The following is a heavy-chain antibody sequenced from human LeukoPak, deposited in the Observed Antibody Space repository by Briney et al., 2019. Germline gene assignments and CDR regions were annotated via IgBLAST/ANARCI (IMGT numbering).Heavy chain of an antibody. V-gene: IGHV3-23*01. CDR1: GFTFSSYA. CDR3: AKDEGQGETGTTSPDY. CDR2: ISGSGGST. D-gene: IGHD1-7*01. J-gene: IGHJ4*02. Sequence: GGSLRLSCAASGFTFSSYAMSWVRQAPGKGLEWVSAISGSGGSTYYADSVKGRFTISRDNSKNTLYLQMNSLRAEDTAVYYCAKDEGQGETGTTSPDYWGQGTLVTVSS.